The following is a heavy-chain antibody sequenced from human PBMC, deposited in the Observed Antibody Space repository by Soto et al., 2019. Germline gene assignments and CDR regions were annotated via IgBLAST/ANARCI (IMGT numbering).Heavy chain of an antibody. Sequence: QVQLVQSGAEVKKPGASVKVSCKASGYTFTSYAMHWVRQDPGQRLEWMGWINAGNGNTKYSQKFQGRVTITRDTSASTAYMELSSLRSEDTAVYYCARDRVLLWFGEADAFDIWGQGTMVTVSS. J-gene: IGHJ3*02. D-gene: IGHD3-10*01. CDR3: ARDRVLLWFGEADAFDI. CDR1: GYTFTSYA. V-gene: IGHV1-3*01. CDR2: INAGNGNT.